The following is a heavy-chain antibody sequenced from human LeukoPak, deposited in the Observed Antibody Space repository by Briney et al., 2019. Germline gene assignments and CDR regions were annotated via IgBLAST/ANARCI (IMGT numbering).Heavy chain of an antibody. CDR1: GFTFSSYA. D-gene: IGHD6-19*01. CDR3: AKDQYSSEGY. Sequence: PGGSLRPSCAASGFTFSSYAMSSVRQAPGKGLEWVSAISGSGGSTYYADSVKGRFTISRDNSKNTLNLQMNSLRAEDTAVYYCAKDQYSSEGYWGQGTLVTVSS. CDR2: ISGSGGST. V-gene: IGHV3-23*01. J-gene: IGHJ4*02.